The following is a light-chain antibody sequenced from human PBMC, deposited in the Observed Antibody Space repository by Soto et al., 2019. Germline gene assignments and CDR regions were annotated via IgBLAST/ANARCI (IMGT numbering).Light chain of an antibody. J-gene: IGKJ1*01. Sequence: EVVMTQSPATLSVSQGERATLSCRASQSVSDYLAWYQQTPGQPPRLLIYTASTRATGIPARFSGSGSGTEFTLTISSLQSEDFAVYYCQQYSNWSRTFGQGTKVDI. CDR2: TAS. CDR1: QSVSDY. CDR3: QQYSNWSRT. V-gene: IGKV3-15*01.